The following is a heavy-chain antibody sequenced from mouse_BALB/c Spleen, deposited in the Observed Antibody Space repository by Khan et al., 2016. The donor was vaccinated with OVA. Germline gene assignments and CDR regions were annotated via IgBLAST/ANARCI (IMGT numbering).Heavy chain of an antibody. D-gene: IGHD1-1*02. J-gene: IGHJ4*01. CDR3: ARDGSRYNEAMDY. CDR2: ISYSGST. V-gene: IGHV3-2*02. CDR1: GYSITSDYA. Sequence: EVQLQESGPGLVKPSQSLSLTCTVTGYSITSDYAWNWIRQFPGNKLEWMGYISYSGSTNYNPALKSRISITRDTSKNQFFLQLNSVTTEDTATYDRARDGSRYNEAMDYWGQGTSVTVSS.